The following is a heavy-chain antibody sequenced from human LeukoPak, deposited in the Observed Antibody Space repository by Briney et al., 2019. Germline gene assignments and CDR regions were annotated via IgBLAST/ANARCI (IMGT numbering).Heavy chain of an antibody. J-gene: IGHJ4*02. Sequence: PGGSLRLSCAASGFTFNSYSMNWVRQAPGKGLEWVSSISSSSSYIYYADSVKGRFTISRDNAKNSLYLQMNSLRAEDTAVYYCARDPSDDFWSGYYPLHFDYWGQGTLVTVSS. CDR2: ISSSSSYI. V-gene: IGHV3-21*01. CDR1: GFTFNSYS. CDR3: ARDPSDDFWSGYYPLHFDY. D-gene: IGHD3-3*01.